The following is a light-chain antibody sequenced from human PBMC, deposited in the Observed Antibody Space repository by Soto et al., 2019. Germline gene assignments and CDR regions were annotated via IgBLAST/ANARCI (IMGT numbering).Light chain of an antibody. CDR2: LNSDGSH. J-gene: IGLJ2*01. Sequence: QLVLTQSPSASASLGASVKLTCTLSSGHRSYTIAWHQQLPEKGPRYLMTLNSDGSHRKGDGIPDRFSGASSGDERYLIISSLQSEDEADYYCQTWGTGYVVFGGGTKLTVL. CDR1: SGHRSYT. CDR3: QTWGTGYVV. V-gene: IGLV4-69*01.